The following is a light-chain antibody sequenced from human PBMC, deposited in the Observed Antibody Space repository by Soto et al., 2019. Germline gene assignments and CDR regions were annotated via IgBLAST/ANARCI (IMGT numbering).Light chain of an antibody. CDR2: NNA. J-gene: IGLJ3*02. V-gene: IGLV1-44*01. CDR3: AVGDDSLNGWV. Sequence: QSVLTQAPSASGTPGQRVTISCSGSSSNIGSNTVNWYQQLPGTAPKLLIYNNAQRPSGVPDRFSGSKSGTSASLAIGGLQSEDEADDYCAVGDDSLNGWVFGGGTKLTVL. CDR1: SSNIGSNT.